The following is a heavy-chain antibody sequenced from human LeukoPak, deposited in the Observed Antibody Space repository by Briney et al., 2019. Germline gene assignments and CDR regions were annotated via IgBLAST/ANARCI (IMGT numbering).Heavy chain of an antibody. CDR2: IYHSGST. J-gene: IGHJ4*02. CDR1: GYSISSGYH. V-gene: IGHV4-38-2*02. Sequence: SETLSLTCTVSGYSISSGYHWGWIRQPPGKGLEWIGSIYHSGSTYYNPSLKSRVTISVDTSKNQFSLKLSSVTAADTAVYYCARHHYYDSSGYGYWGQGTLFTVSS. CDR3: ARHHYYDSSGYGY. D-gene: IGHD3-22*01.